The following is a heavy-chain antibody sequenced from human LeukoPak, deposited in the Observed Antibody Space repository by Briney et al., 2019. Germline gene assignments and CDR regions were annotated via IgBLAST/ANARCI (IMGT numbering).Heavy chain of an antibody. CDR2: ISYDGSNK. Sequence: GGSLRPSCAASGFTFSSYGMHWVRQAPGKGLEWVAVISYDGSNKYYADSVKGRFTISRDNSKNTLYLQMNSLRAEDTAVYYCAKDLVVTVRYYYYGMDVWGQGTTVTVSS. J-gene: IGHJ6*02. CDR1: GFTFSSYG. D-gene: IGHD4-17*01. V-gene: IGHV3-30*18. CDR3: AKDLVVTVRYYYYGMDV.